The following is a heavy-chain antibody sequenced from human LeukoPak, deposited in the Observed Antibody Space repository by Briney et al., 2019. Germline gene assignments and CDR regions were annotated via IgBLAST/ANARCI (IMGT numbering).Heavy chain of an antibody. CDR3: ARLSRDGDVDY. J-gene: IGHJ4*02. D-gene: IGHD4-17*01. Sequence: SETLSLTCAVSGGSISSYYWSWIRQPPGKGLEWIGYIYYRGSTNYNPSLKSRVTISVDTSKNQFSLKLSSVTAADTAVYYCARLSRDGDVDYWGQGTLVTVSS. CDR2: IYYRGST. CDR1: GGSISSYY. V-gene: IGHV4-59*12.